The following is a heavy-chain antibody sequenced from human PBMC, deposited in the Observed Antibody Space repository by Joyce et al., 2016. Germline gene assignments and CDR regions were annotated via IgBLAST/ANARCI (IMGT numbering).Heavy chain of an antibody. CDR1: GGNFRSYA. CDR3: ARSGVRGDIAYLEI. V-gene: IGHV1-69*01. D-gene: IGHD3-10*01. J-gene: IGHJ4*02. Sequence: AEVKKPGSSVKVSCKASGGNFRSYAIPWVRQAPGQGLEWRGGIIPLFGTPNYAQKFQGRVTITADDSTTTVYMELSSLRSEDTAVYYCARSGVRGDIAYLEIWGQGTLVTVSS. CDR2: IIPLFGTP.